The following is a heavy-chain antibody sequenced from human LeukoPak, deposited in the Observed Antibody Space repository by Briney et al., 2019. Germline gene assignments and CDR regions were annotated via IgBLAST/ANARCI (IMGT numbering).Heavy chain of an antibody. J-gene: IGHJ4*02. CDR3: ARRTGYYMGY. CDR2: INPNSGGT. Sequence: ASVKVSCKASGYTFTGHYMHWVRQAPGQGLEWMGWINPNSGGTNYAQKFQGRVTMTRDTSISTAYMELSRLRSDDTAVYYCARRTGYYMGYWGQGTLVTVSS. D-gene: IGHD3-9*01. V-gene: IGHV1-2*02. CDR1: GYTFTGHY.